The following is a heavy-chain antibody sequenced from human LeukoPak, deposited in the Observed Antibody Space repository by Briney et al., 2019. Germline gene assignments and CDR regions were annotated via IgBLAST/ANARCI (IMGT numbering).Heavy chain of an antibody. CDR1: GYSISSGRY. V-gene: IGHV4-38-2*01. Sequence: SETLSLTCAVSGYSISSGRYWGWIRQPPGKGLEWIGSVYHSGTTYYNPSLKSRLTISVDTSNNQFSLNLRSATAADTAVYYCARSLSTAGIDFWGPGTLVTVSS. CDR3: ARSLSTAGIDF. CDR2: VYHSGTT. J-gene: IGHJ4*02. D-gene: IGHD2-2*01.